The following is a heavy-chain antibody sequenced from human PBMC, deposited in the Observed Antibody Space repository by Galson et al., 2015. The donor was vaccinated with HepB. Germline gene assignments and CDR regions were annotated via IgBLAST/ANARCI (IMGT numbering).Heavy chain of an antibody. J-gene: IGHJ3*01. V-gene: IGHV1-18*01. Sequence: SVKVSCKASGYTFTSYGISWMRQAPGQGLEWMGWINPNKGNTNYAQKVQARITMTTDTSTSTAYLDLRSLRSDDTAVYYCARFASDDAFDVWGQGTMVTVSS. CDR3: ARFASDDAFDV. D-gene: IGHD6-6*01. CDR2: INPNKGNT. CDR1: GYTFTSYG.